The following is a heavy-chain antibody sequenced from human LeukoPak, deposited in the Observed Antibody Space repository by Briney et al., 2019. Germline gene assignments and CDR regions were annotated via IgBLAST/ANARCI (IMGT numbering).Heavy chain of an antibody. CDR1: GGSISNYY. V-gene: IGHV4-4*09. CDR3: ARQGDWGLKD. Sequence: SETLSLTCTVSGGSISNYYWSWIRQPPGKGLEWIGYIYTSGSTNYNPSLKSRVTISVDTSKNQFSLKLGSVTAADTAVYYCARQGDWGLKDWGQGTLVTVSS. CDR2: IYTSGST. J-gene: IGHJ4*02. D-gene: IGHD7-27*01.